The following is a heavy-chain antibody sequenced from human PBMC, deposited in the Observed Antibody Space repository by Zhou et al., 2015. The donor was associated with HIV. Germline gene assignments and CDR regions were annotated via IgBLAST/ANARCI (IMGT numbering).Heavy chain of an antibody. D-gene: IGHD3-3*01. CDR1: GYTFTSYG. V-gene: IGHV1-46*01. CDR2: INPSGGST. CDR3: ARDSAGGWSGSDY. Sequence: QVQLVQSGAEVKKPGASVKVSCKASGYTFTSYGISWVRQAPGQGLEWMGIINPSGGSTSYAQKFQGRVTMTRDTSTSTVYMELSSLRSEDTAVYYCARDSAGGWSGSDYWGQGTLVTVSS. J-gene: IGHJ4*02.